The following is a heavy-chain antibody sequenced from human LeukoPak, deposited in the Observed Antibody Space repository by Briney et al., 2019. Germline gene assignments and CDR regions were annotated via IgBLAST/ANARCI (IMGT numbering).Heavy chain of an antibody. V-gene: IGHV3-30*04. D-gene: IGHD3-16*01. Sequence: PGGSLRLSCVGSGFTFENYALHWVRQAPGKGLKWMSVISYDGSHRYYADSVEGRFTISRDNSKNTVYLQMNGLGPSDTAVYFWARVGCRGKLFYYDHGGQGTLVTVSP. CDR1: GFTFENYA. CDR2: ISYDGSHR. CDR3: ARVGCRGKLFYYDH. J-gene: IGHJ4*02.